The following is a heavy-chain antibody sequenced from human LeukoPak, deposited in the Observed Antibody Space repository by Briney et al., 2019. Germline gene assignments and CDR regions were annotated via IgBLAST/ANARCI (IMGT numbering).Heavy chain of an antibody. Sequence: GASVKVSCKVSGYTLTELSMHWVRQAPGKGLEWRGGFDPGVGETIDAQKFQGRVTMTEDTSTDTAYMELSSLRSQDTAVYYCATWLTYYYGSGRSGMDVWGQGTTVTVSS. D-gene: IGHD3-10*01. CDR2: FDPGVGET. CDR1: GYTLTELS. V-gene: IGHV1-24*01. J-gene: IGHJ6*02. CDR3: ATWLTYYYGSGRSGMDV.